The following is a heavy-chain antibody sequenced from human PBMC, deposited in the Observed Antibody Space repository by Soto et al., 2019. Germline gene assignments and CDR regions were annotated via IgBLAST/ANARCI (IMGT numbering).Heavy chain of an antibody. CDR2: FVPVFGSA. CDR3: VREDDTTGSYSWFDP. V-gene: IGHV1-69*01. D-gene: IGHD3-9*01. J-gene: IGHJ5*02. Sequence: QVQLVQSGAEVKKPGSSVRVSCKASGVAFNTITINWVRQAPGQGLEWMGGFVPVFGSATYAQKLQGRVAITADASTSTFYMELSRLNSEDTALYYCVREDDTTGSYSWFDPWGQGTLVTVSS. CDR1: GVAFNTIT.